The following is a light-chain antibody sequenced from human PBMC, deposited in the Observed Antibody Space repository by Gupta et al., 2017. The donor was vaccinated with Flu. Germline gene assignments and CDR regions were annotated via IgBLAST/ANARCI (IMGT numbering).Light chain of an antibody. CDR2: GNT. Sequence: QSALTQPPSVSGAPGQRVIISCAGGSSNFGAGDDIHWYQQLPGAAPKLLIYGNTNRPSGVSNRFSASKSGSSASLAITGLQAEDEADYYCQSDDSGRSAWVFGGGTKLTVV. CDR1: SSNFGAGDD. CDR3: QSDDSGRSAWV. V-gene: IGLV1-40*01. J-gene: IGLJ3*02.